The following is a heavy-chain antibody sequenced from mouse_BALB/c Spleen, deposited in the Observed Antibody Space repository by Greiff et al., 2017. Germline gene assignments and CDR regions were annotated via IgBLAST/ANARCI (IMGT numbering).Heavy chain of an antibody. D-gene: IGHD2-3*01. CDR1: GFSLTSYG. CDR3: ARDRDDGYYVAY. CDR2: IWAGGST. V-gene: IGHV2-9*02. Sequence: VKLVESGPGLVAPSQSLSITCTVSGFSLTSYGVHWVRQPPGKGLEWLGVIWAGGSTNYNSALMSRLSISKDNSKSQVFLKMNSLQTDDTAMYYCARDRDDGYYVAYWGQGTLVTVSA. J-gene: IGHJ3*01.